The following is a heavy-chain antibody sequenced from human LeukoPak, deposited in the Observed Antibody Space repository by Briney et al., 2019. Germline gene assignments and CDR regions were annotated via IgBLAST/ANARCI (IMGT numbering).Heavy chain of an antibody. J-gene: IGHJ4*02. V-gene: IGHV3-23*01. D-gene: IGHD6-13*01. CDR3: AREGASSSFGY. CDR2: IGSSGANI. CDR1: GFTFSSYA. Sequence: GGSLRLSCAASGFTFSSYAMSWVRQAPGKGLEWVSSIGSSGANIYYADSVKGRFTISRDNSKSSLYLQMNSLRAEDTAVYYCAREGASSSFGYWGQGTLVTVSS.